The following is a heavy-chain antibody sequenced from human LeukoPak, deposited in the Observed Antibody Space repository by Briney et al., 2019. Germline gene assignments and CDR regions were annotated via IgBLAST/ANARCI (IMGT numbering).Heavy chain of an antibody. J-gene: IGHJ4*02. D-gene: IGHD1-7*01. CDR1: GYSISSGYY. CDR3: ARVYNWNSSGLGAPRD. Sequence: SETLSLTCTVSGYSISSGYYWGWIRQPPGKGLEWIGSIYHSGSTYYNPSLKSRVTISVDTSKNQFSLRLSSVTAADTAVYYCARVYNWNSSGLGAPRDWGRGTLVTVSS. CDR2: IYHSGST. V-gene: IGHV4-38-2*02.